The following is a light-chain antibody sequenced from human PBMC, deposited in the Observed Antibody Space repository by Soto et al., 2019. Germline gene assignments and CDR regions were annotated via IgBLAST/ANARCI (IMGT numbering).Light chain of an antibody. CDR3: QQHGISHIT. J-gene: IGKJ5*01. CDR1: QNINNNY. CDR2: GAS. V-gene: IGKV3-20*01. Sequence: EDVLTQSPGTLSLSPGERATLSCRASQNINNNYLGWYQQKPGQAPRLLIYGASNRATGIPDRFSGSGSGTDFTLTISRPKPEDFAVYYCQQHGISHITFGQGTRLEIK.